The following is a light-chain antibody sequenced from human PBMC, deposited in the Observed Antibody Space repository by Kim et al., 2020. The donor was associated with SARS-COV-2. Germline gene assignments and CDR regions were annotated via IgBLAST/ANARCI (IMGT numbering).Light chain of an antibody. CDR1: YSIGSS. CDR2: YAS. J-gene: IGKJ2*01. CDR3: HQSGSLPHT. Sequence: CGTPKRKVTITCRASYSIGSSLHWYQQKPGQSPKLLIKYASQSFSGVPSRFSGSGSGTDFTLTINSLEAEDAATYYCHQSGSLPHTFGQGTKLEI. V-gene: IGKV6-21*01.